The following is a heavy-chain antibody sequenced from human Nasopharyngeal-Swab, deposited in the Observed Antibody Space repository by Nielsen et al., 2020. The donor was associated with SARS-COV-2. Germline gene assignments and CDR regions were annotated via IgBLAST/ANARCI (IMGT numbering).Heavy chain of an antibody. Sequence: SETLSLTCAVYGGSFSGYYWSWIRQPPGKGLEWIGEINHSGSTNYNPSLKSRVTISVDTSKNQFSLKLSSVTAADTAVYYCARGDLAYCGGDCYSDAFDIWGQGTMVTVSS. J-gene: IGHJ3*02. V-gene: IGHV4-34*01. D-gene: IGHD2-21*02. CDR1: GGSFSGYY. CDR3: ARGDLAYCGGDCYSDAFDI. CDR2: INHSGST.